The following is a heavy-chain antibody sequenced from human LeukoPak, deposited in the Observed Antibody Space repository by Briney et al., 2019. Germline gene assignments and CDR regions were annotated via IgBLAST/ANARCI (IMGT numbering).Heavy chain of an antibody. Sequence: GRSLRLSCAASGFTFSSYGMHWVRQAPGKGLEWVAVISYDGSNKYYADSVKGRFTISRDNSKNTLYLQMNSLSAEDTAVYYCAKDGGYSSGWYGGWFDPWGQGTLVTVSS. CDR3: AKDGGYSSGWYGGWFDP. V-gene: IGHV3-30*18. CDR1: GFTFSSYG. CDR2: ISYDGSNK. J-gene: IGHJ5*02. D-gene: IGHD6-19*01.